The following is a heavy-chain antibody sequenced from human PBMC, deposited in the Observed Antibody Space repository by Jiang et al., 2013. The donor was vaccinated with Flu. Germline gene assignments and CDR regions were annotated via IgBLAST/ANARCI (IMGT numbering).Heavy chain of an antibody. D-gene: IGHD4-17*01. V-gene: IGHV3-23*01. CDR3: AKGILYDYGDPYYYYGMDV. Sequence: RLSCAASGFTFSSYAMSWVRQAPGKGLEWVSGISGRGGSTYYADSVKGRFTISRDNSKNTLYLQMNSLRAEDTAVYYCAKGILYDYGDPYYYYGMDVWGQGTTVTVSS. CDR2: ISGRGGST. CDR1: GFTFSSYA. J-gene: IGHJ6*02.